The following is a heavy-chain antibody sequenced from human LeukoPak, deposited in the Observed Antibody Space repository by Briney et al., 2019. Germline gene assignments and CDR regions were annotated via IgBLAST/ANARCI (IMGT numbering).Heavy chain of an antibody. Sequence: GRSLRLSCAASGFTFSSYGMHWVRQAPGMGLEWVAVIWYDGSNKYYADSVKGRFTISRDNSKNTLYPQMNSLRAEDTAVYYCAREVVVIFSGVDYWGQGTLVTVSS. CDR3: AREVVVIFSGVDY. V-gene: IGHV3-33*01. CDR1: GFTFSSYG. J-gene: IGHJ4*02. D-gene: IGHD3-22*01. CDR2: IWYDGSNK.